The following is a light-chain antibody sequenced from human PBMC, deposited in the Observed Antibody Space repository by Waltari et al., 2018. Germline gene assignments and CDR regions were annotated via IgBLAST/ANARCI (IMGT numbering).Light chain of an antibody. CDR1: NSNIGNTF. Sequence: QSVLSQPPSASGTPGQRVTISCSGRNSNIGNTFVSWYHQLPGTATKLLIYRNNQRPSGVPDRFSGSKSGTSASLAISGLRSEDEADYYCASWDGSLGGVIFGGGTKLTVL. CDR2: RNN. J-gene: IGLJ2*01. CDR3: ASWDGSLGGVI. V-gene: IGLV1-47*01.